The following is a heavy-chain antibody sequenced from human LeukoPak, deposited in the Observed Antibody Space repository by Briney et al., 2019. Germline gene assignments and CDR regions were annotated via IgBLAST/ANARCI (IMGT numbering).Heavy chain of an antibody. CDR1: GGSISRYY. D-gene: IGHD6-19*01. CDR2: IHYSGST. V-gene: IGHV4-59*01. CDR3: ARWGSYSSTSTFGY. J-gene: IGHJ4*02. Sequence: SETLSLTCTVPGGSISRYYWSWIRQPPGKGLEWIGDIHYSGSTNYNPSLKSRVTISVDTSKNQFSLMLTSVTAADTAVYYCARWGSYSSTSTFGYWGQGTLVTVSS.